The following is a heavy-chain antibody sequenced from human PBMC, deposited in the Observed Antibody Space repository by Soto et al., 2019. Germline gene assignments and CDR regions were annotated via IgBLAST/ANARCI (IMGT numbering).Heavy chain of an antibody. CDR3: ARGGYCSGGNCYVFVY. CDR1: GGSISSYY. V-gene: IGHV4-59*01. D-gene: IGHD2-15*01. Sequence: PSETLSLTCTVSGGSISSYYWSWIRQPPGKGLEWIGYIYYSGSTNYNPSLKSRVTISVDTSKNQFSLKLSSVTAADTAVYYCARGGYCSGGNCYVFVYWGQGTLVTVSS. J-gene: IGHJ4*02. CDR2: IYYSGST.